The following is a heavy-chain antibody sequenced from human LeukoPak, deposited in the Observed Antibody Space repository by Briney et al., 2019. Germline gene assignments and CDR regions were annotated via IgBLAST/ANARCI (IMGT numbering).Heavy chain of an antibody. CDR2: IWYDGSNK. CDR1: GFTFSSYG. Sequence: GGSLRLSCAASGFTFSSYGMHWVRQAPAKGLEWVAVIWYDGSNKYYADSVKGRFTISRDNSKNTLYLQMNSLRAEDTAVYYCAKSSHLGVTVTADYWGQGTLVTVSS. D-gene: IGHD4-17*01. V-gene: IGHV3-33*06. J-gene: IGHJ4*02. CDR3: AKSSHLGVTVTADY.